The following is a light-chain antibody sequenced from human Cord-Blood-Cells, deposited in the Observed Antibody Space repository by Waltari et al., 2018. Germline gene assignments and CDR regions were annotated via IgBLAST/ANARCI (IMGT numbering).Light chain of an antibody. J-gene: IGKJ2*01. Sequence: DLQMTQSPSSLSASVGDRVTITCQASQDISNYLNWYQQKPGKAPKLLIYDASNLETGVPSRFSGSGSGTDFTFTSSSLQPEDIATYDCQQYDNLPYTFGQGTKLEIK. V-gene: IGKV1-33*01. CDR1: QDISNY. CDR3: QQYDNLPYT. CDR2: DAS.